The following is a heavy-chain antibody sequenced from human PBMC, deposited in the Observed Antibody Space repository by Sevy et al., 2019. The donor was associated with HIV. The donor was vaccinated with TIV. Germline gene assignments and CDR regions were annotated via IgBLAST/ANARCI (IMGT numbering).Heavy chain of an antibody. Sequence: GGSLRLSCAASGFIFSTYTMTWVRQAPGKGLEWVSGISGSGGSTYYADSLKGRFTIFRDNSKSTVHLQMNSLRAEDTAVYYCAKGDRTFYGLDVWGQGITVTVSS. CDR3: AKGDRTFYGLDV. J-gene: IGHJ6*02. CDR1: GFIFSTYT. V-gene: IGHV3-23*01. D-gene: IGHD2-15*01. CDR2: ISGSGGST.